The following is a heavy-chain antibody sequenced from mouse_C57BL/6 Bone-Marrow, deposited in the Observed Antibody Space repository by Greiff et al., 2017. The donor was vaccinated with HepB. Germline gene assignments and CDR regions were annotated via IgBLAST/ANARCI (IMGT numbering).Heavy chain of an antibody. Sequence: QVQLKQPGTELVKPGASVKLSCKASGYTFTSYWMHWVKQRPGQGLEWIGNINPSNGGTNYNEKFKSKATLTVDKSSSTAYMQLSSLTSEDSAVYYCASEGPYYYAMDYWGQGTSVTVSS. CDR1: GYTFTSYW. J-gene: IGHJ4*01. V-gene: IGHV1-53*01. CDR3: ASEGPYYYAMDY. CDR2: INPSNGGT. D-gene: IGHD3-3*01.